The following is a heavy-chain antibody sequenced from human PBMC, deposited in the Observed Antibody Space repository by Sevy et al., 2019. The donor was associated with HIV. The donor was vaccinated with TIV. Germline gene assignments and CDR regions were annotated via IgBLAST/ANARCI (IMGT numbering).Heavy chain of an antibody. D-gene: IGHD6-6*01. CDR3: AKGRIPSIGTLGPFDS. J-gene: IGHJ4*02. CDR2: KTGSAGVT. V-gene: IGHV3-23*01. Sequence: GGSLRLSCAASGFSLSNYAMSWVRQAPGKGLEWISTKTGSAGVTYYADSVKGRFTISRDNSKNTQFLQMNSLRAEDTVLYYCAKGRIPSIGTLGPFDSWGQGPLVTVSS. CDR1: GFSLSNYA.